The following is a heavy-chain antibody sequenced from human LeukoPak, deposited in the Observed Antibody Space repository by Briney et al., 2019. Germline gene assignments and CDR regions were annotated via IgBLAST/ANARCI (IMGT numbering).Heavy chain of an antibody. CDR1: GYTFTGYY. J-gene: IGHJ3*02. V-gene: IGHV1-2*02. CDR2: INPNSGGT. CDR3: ARVLRFLEWFPENDAFDI. D-gene: IGHD3-3*01. Sequence: GVSVKVSCKASGYTFTGYYMHWVRQAPGQGLEWMGWINPNSGGTNYAQKFQGRVTMTRDTSISTAYMELSRLRSDDTAVYYCARVLRFLEWFPENDAFDIWGQGTMVTVSS.